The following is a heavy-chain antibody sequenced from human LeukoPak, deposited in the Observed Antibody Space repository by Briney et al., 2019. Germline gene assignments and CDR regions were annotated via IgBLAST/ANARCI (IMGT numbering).Heavy chain of an antibody. J-gene: IGHJ3*02. CDR3: ARESLGSYKTVVIVARGHDAFDM. Sequence: ASVKVSCNASGYTFTSYGISWVRQAPGQGLEWMGWISAYNGNTNYAQKFQGRVTLTRDTPTSTVYMNVSNLRSEDTAVYYCARESLGSYKTVVIVARGHDAFDMWGQGTMVTVSS. CDR1: GYTFTSYG. V-gene: IGHV1-18*01. D-gene: IGHD3-22*01. CDR2: ISAYNGNT.